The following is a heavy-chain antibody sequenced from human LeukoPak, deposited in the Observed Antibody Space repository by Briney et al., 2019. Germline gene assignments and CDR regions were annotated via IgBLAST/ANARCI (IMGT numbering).Heavy chain of an antibody. CDR3: ARFFRSFSTVTVPDY. CDR2: IYYSGST. V-gene: IGHV4-39*01. D-gene: IGHD4-17*01. J-gene: IGHJ4*02. Sequence: SETLSLTCTVSGGSVSSSSHYWGWIRQPPGKGLEWIWSIYYSGSTYYNPSLKSRVTLSVDTSKNQLSLKVSSVTVADTAVYFCARFFRSFSTVTVPDYWGQGTLVTVSS. CDR1: GGSVSSSSHY.